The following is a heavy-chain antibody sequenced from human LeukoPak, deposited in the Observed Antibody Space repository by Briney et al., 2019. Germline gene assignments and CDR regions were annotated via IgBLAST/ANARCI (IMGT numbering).Heavy chain of an antibody. Sequence: ASVKISFKASGYTFTGYYMHWVRQAPGQGLEWMGWINPNSGGTNYAQKFQGRVTMTRDTSISTAYMELRRLRSDDTAVYYCAREGRVDSAVVHFDYWGQGTLVTVSS. CDR1: GYTFTGYY. CDR2: INPNSGGT. D-gene: IGHD5-18*01. CDR3: AREGRVDSAVVHFDY. J-gene: IGHJ4*02. V-gene: IGHV1-2*02.